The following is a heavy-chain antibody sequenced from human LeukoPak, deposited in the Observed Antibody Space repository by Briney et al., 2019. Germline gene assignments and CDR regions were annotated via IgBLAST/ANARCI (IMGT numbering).Heavy chain of an antibody. CDR3: ARDRGSSSEKHFDY. J-gene: IGHJ4*02. CDR2: ISSSSSYI. Sequence: GGSLRLSCAASGFTFSSYAMSWVRQAPGKGLEWVSSISSSSSYIYYADSVKGRFTISRDNAKNSLYLQMNSLRAEDTAVYYCARDRGSSSEKHFDYWGQGTLVTVSS. CDR1: GFTFSSYA. V-gene: IGHV3-21*01. D-gene: IGHD6-13*01.